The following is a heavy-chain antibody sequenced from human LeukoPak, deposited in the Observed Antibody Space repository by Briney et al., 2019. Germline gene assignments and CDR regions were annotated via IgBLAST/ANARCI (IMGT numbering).Heavy chain of an antibody. CDR2: IDHSGSI. CDR3: ARRLDNQDFDS. J-gene: IGHJ4*02. D-gene: IGHD1-14*01. CDR1: GGSISSGDYY. V-gene: IGHV4-30-4*01. Sequence: PSETLSLTCTVSGGSISSGDYYWSWIRQSPGRGLEWIGEIDHSGSIKYNPSLKSRVTLSVDTSKNQSSLNLDTVIAADTAVYYCARRLDNQDFDSWGQGILVTVTS.